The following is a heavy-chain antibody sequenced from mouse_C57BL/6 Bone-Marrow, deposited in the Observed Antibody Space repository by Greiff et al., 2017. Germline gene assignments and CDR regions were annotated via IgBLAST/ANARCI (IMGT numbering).Heavy chain of an antibody. CDR1: GFNIKDYY. J-gene: IGHJ2*01. D-gene: IGHD2-4*01. Sequence: VQLQQSGAELVKPGASVKLSCTASGFNIKDYYMHWVKQRTEQGLEWIGRIVPEDGKTKYAPKFQGKVTITADTSSNTAYLQLSSLTSEDTAVYYCARDDYDGFDYWGQGTTLTVSS. CDR3: ARDDYDGFDY. CDR2: IVPEDGKT. V-gene: IGHV14-2*01.